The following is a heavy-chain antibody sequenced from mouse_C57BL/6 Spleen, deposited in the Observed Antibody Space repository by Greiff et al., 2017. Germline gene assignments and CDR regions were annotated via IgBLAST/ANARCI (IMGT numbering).Heavy chain of an antibody. CDR2: ISYDGSN. D-gene: IGHD2-1*01. Sequence: EVQLQQSGPGLVKPSQSLSLTCSVTGYSITSGYYWNWIRQFPGNKLEWMGYISYDGSNNYNPSLKNRISITRDTSKNQFFLKLNSVTTEDTATYYCARGTTMDNYLFDYWGQGTTLTVSS. CDR1: GYSITSGYY. CDR3: ARGTTMDNYLFDY. J-gene: IGHJ2*01. V-gene: IGHV3-6*01.